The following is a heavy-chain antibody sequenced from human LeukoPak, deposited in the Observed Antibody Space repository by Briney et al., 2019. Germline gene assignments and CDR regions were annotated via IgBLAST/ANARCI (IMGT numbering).Heavy chain of an antibody. CDR3: ASERGHIVGAKPHFDY. CDR1: GGSISSYY. Sequence: SETLSLTCTVSGGSISSYYWSWIRQPAGKGLEWIGRIHTSGSTNYNPSLKSRVTMSVDTSKNQFSLKLSSVTAADTAVYYCASERGHIVGAKPHFDYWGQGTLVTVSS. J-gene: IGHJ4*02. D-gene: IGHD1-26*01. CDR2: IHTSGST. V-gene: IGHV4-4*07.